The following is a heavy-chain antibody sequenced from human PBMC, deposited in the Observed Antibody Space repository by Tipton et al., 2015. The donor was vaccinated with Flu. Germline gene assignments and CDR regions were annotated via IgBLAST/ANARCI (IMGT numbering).Heavy chain of an antibody. V-gene: IGHV4-31*11. CDR2: TSYSGST. CDR3: ARRGYGDYAPIDY. Sequence: TLSLTCAVYGGSFSGYYWSWIRQHPGKGLEWIAYTSYSGSTFYNPPLKSRVTTSLDTSKNQFSLKVSSVTAADTAVYYCARRGYGDYAPIDYWGQGTLVTVSS. D-gene: IGHD4-17*01. J-gene: IGHJ4*02. CDR1: GGSFSGYY.